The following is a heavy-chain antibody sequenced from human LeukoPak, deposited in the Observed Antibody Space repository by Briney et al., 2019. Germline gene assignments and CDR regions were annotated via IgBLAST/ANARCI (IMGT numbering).Heavy chain of an antibody. V-gene: IGHV1-18*01. Sequence: ASVKVSCKASGYTFTSYGISWVRQAPGQGLEWMGWISAYNGNTNYAQRLQGRVTMTTDTSTSTAYMELRALRSDDTAVFYCARDTGYSYGPYYFDYWGQGTLVTVSS. D-gene: IGHD5-18*01. J-gene: IGHJ4*02. CDR2: ISAYNGNT. CDR1: GYTFTSYG. CDR3: ARDTGYSYGPYYFDY.